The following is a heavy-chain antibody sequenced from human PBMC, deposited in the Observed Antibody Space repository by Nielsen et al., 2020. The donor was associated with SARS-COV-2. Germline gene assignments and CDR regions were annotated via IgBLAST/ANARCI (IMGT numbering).Heavy chain of an antibody. Sequence: SETLSLTCAVSGESFSGYYQWSWIRQPPGKGLEWIGEISHSGTTNYNPSLKSRVTMSLDSSKNQFSLKLRSVTAADTAVYFCARGLMSGTPGFYYSYMDVWDKGSTVTVSS. V-gene: IGHV4-34*01. CDR1: GESFSGYY. J-gene: IGHJ6*03. D-gene: IGHD1-7*01. CDR2: ISHSGTT. CDR3: ARGLMSGTPGFYYSYMDV.